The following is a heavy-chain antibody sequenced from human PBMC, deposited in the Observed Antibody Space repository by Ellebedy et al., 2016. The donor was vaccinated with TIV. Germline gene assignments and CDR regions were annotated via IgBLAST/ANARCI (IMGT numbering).Heavy chain of an antibody. J-gene: IGHJ4*02. D-gene: IGHD5-12*01. V-gene: IGHV4-4*02. CDR2: IYHSGGT. Sequence: SETLSLXCAVSGGSISSSNWWSWVRQPPGKGLEWIGEIYHSGGTNYNPSLKSRVTISVDTSKNQFSLKLSSVTAADTAVYYCARAVGYSVDYWGQGTLVTVSS. CDR1: GGSISSSNW. CDR3: ARAVGYSVDY.